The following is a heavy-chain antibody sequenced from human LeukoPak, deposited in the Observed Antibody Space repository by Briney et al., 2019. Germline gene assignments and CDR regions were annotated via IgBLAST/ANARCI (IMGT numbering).Heavy chain of an antibody. D-gene: IGHD2-2*01. CDR1: GGSFSGYY. J-gene: IGHJ6*03. CDR2: INHSGST. Sequence: SETLSLTCAVYGGSFSGYYWSWIRQPPGKGLEWIGEINHSGSTNYNPSLKSRVTISVDTSKNQFSLKLSSVTAADTAVYYCARLRVRGQLLSYYYYYMDVWGKGTTVTISS. CDR3: ARLRVRGQLLSYYYYYMDV. V-gene: IGHV4-34*01.